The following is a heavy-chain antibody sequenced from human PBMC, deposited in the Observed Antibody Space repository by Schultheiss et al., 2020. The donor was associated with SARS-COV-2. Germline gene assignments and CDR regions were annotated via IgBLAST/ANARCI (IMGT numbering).Heavy chain of an antibody. CDR1: GASFSGYY. D-gene: IGHD3-3*01. Sequence: SETLSLTCAVYGASFSGYYWTWIRQPPGKGLEWIGSIYYSGSTYYNPSLKSRVTISVDTSKNQFSLKLSSVTAADTAVYYCARVRRSGYYYYYGMDVWGQGTTVTVSS. V-gene: IGHV4-34*01. J-gene: IGHJ6*02. CDR3: ARVRRSGYYYYYGMDV. CDR2: IYYSGST.